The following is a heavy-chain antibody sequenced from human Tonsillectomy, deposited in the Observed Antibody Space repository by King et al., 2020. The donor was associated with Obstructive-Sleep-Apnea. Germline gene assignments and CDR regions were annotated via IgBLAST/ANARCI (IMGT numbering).Heavy chain of an antibody. D-gene: IGHD4-17*01. J-gene: IGHJ4*02. V-gene: IGHV4-30-4*01. Sequence: HVQLQESGPGLVKPSQTLSLTCTVSGGSISSGDYYWSWIRQPPGKGLEWIGYIYNSGSTYYNPSLESRVTIAVDTSKNQFSLNLSSVTAADTAVYYCARDRVDYGDYYFDYWGQGTLVTVSS. CDR3: ARDRVDYGDYYFDY. CDR2: IYNSGST. CDR1: GGSISSGDYY.